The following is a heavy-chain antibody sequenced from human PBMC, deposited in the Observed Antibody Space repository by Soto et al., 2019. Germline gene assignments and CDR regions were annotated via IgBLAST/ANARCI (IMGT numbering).Heavy chain of an antibody. J-gene: IGHJ6*02. Sequence: SETLSLTCAVYGGSFSGYYWSWIRQPPGKGLEWIAEIDHTGSTNYNPSLQSRVTISADTSKNQFSLSLSTVTAADTAVYYCARVRRGIIIAQYYYYGMDVWGQGXTVTVYS. CDR2: IDHTGST. D-gene: IGHD3-10*01. CDR1: GGSFSGYY. CDR3: ARVRRGIIIAQYYYYGMDV. V-gene: IGHV4-34*01.